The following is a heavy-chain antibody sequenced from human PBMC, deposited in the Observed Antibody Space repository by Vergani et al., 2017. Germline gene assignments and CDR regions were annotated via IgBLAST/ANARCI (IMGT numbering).Heavy chain of an antibody. V-gene: IGHV1-69*01. D-gene: IGHD2-2*02. CDR2: IIPIFGTA. Sequence: QVQLVQSGAEVKKPGSSVKVSCKASGGTFSSYAISWVRQAPGQGLEWMGGIIPIFGTANYAQKFQGRVTITADESTSTAYMELSSLRSEDTAVYYCAISDEEKRNCSSTSCYTSYYYYYMDVWGKXP. J-gene: IGHJ6*03. CDR1: GGTFSSYA. CDR3: AISDEEKRNCSSTSCYTSYYYYYMDV.